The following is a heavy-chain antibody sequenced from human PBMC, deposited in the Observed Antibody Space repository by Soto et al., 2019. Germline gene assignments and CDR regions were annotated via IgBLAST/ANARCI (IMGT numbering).Heavy chain of an antibody. CDR2: INPNSGNT. J-gene: IGHJ5*02. CDR1: GYTFTGYY. CDR3: AREVPRAIFGVVIAWFDP. V-gene: IGHV1-2*02. D-gene: IGHD3-3*01. Sequence: ASVKVSCKASGYTFTGYYMHWVRQAPGQGLEWMGWINPNSGNTNYAQKFQGRVTITRDTSISTAYMELSRLRTDDTAVYYCAREVPRAIFGVVIAWFDPWGQGTLVTVSS.